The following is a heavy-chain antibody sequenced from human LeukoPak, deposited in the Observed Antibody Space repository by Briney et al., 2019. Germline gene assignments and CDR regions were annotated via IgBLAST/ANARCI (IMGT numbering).Heavy chain of an antibody. CDR1: VFIFIGAG. CDR2: IRSEYNRYAT. D-gene: IGHD2/OR15-2a*01. CDR3: TRERQFLASGSYYYYMDV. J-gene: IGHJ6*03. V-gene: IGHV3-73*01. Sequence: GGSLKLSCAASVFIFIGAGIQWVRQASGRGLEWVGRIRSEYNRYATAYATSVTGRFTMSRDDSRSLAFLQMNGLKAEDTAVYTCTRERQFLASGSYYYYMDVWGKGATVTVSS.